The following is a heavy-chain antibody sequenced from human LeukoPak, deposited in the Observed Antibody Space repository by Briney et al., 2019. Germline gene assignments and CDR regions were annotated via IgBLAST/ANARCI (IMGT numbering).Heavy chain of an antibody. D-gene: IGHD6-19*01. CDR1: GFTFSSYE. CDR3: TRVQRGIAVALDY. J-gene: IGHJ4*02. Sequence: GGSLRLSCAATGFTFSSYEMNWVRQAPGKGLEWVSYISTTGSSIYYADSVKGRFTISRDNVKNLLYLQMNSLRAEDTAVYYCTRVQRGIAVALDYWGQGTLATVSS. CDR2: ISTTGSSI. V-gene: IGHV3-48*03.